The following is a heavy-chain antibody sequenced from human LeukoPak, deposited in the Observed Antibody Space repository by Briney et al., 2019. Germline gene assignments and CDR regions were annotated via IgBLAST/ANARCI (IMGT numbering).Heavy chain of an antibody. V-gene: IGHV1-18*01. CDR1: GYTFTSYG. Sequence: ASVKVSCKASGYTFTSYGISWVRQAPGQGLEWMGWISAYNGNTNYAQKLQGRVTMTTDTSTSTAYMELRSLRSDDTAVYYCARVGDDFWSGYYTLFDYWGQGTLVTVSS. CDR2: ISAYNGNT. CDR3: ARVGDDFWSGYYTLFDY. J-gene: IGHJ4*02. D-gene: IGHD3-3*01.